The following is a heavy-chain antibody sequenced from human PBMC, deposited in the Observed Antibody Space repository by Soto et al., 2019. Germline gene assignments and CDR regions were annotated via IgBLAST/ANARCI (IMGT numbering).Heavy chain of an antibody. CDR1: GFTFFSYG. CDR3: AKDRAGDIYVAARSGLDY. V-gene: IGHV3-30*18. CDR2: ISYDGSNK. D-gene: IGHD3-3*01. Sequence: GGSLRLSCAASGFTFFSYGMHWVRQAPGKGLEWVAVISYDGSNKYYGVSVKGLFTISRDNSKNTLYLQMNSLRADDTAVYYCAKDRAGDIYVAARSGLDYWGQGTLVTVSS. J-gene: IGHJ4*02.